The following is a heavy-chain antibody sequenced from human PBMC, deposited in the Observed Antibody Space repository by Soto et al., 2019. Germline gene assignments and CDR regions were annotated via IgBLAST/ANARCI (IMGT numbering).Heavy chain of an antibody. Sequence: QVQLQQSGPGLVKPSQTLSLTCTVSGASISGHYWGWFRQPPGKRPEWIGHMHYTGSTNYNPSLRSPVAKRLGTPKNHAALNLISGHAADTAVYYCGGGRCWLTLYWGLGTLFTVFS. CDR3: GGGRCWLTLY. J-gene: IGHJ4*01. CDR2: MHYTGST. CDR1: GASISGHY. D-gene: IGHD2-21*01. V-gene: IGHV4-59*11.